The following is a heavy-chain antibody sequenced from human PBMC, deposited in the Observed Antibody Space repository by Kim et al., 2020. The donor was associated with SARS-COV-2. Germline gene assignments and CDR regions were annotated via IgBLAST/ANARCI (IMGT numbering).Heavy chain of an antibody. CDR3: TTMGDPAPLGNY. D-gene: IGHD3-16*01. J-gene: IGHJ4*02. CDR2: IKSKTDCGTT. V-gene: IGHV3-15*01. Sequence: GGSLRLSCAASGFTFSNAWMSWVRQAPGKGLEWVGRIKSKTDCGTTDYAAPVKGRFTISRDDSKNTLYLQMNSLKTEDTAVYYCTTMGDPAPLGNYWGQG. CDR1: GFTFSNAW.